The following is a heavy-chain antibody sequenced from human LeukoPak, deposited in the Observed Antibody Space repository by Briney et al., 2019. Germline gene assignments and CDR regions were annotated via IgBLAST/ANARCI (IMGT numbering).Heavy chain of an antibody. J-gene: IGHJ4*02. CDR2: IYYSGST. D-gene: IGHD3-16*02. CDR3: ARQSAYYDYVWGSYRFFDY. Sequence: GSLRLSCAASGFTFSDYYMSWIRQPPGKGLEWIGSIYYSGSTYYNPSLKSRVTISVDTSKNQFSLKLSSVTAADTAVYYCARQSAYYDYVWGSYRFFDYWGQGTLVTVSS. V-gene: IGHV4-39*01. CDR1: GFTFSDYY.